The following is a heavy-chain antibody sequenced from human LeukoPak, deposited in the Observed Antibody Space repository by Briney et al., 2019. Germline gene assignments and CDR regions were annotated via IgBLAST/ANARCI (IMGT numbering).Heavy chain of an antibody. CDR2: ISGSGGST. D-gene: IGHD6-19*01. Sequence: GGSLRLSCAASGFTFSSYAMSWVRQAPGKGLEWVSAISGSGGSTYYADSVKGRFTISRDNAKNSLYLQMNSLRAEDTAVYYCARDRDSSGLLNWFDPWGQGTLVTVSS. CDR3: ARDRDSSGLLNWFDP. J-gene: IGHJ5*02. CDR1: GFTFSSYA. V-gene: IGHV3-23*01.